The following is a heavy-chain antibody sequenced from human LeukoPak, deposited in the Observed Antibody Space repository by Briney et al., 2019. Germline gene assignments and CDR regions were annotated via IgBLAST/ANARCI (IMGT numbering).Heavy chain of an antibody. V-gene: IGHV3-21*01. Sequence: GGSLRLSCAASGFTFSSYSMNWVRQAPGKGLEWASSISSSSSYIYYADSVKGRFTISRDNAKNSLYLQMNSLRAEDTAVYYCARDRSEYSSSSAIAYWGQGTLVTVSS. CDR1: GFTFSSYS. CDR3: ARDRSEYSSSSAIAY. J-gene: IGHJ4*02. D-gene: IGHD6-6*01. CDR2: ISSSSSYI.